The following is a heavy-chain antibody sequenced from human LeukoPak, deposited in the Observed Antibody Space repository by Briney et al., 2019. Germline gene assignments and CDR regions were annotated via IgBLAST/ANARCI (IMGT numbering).Heavy chain of an antibody. CDR3: ARVTYGSGSYWFDP. CDR2: ISSSSYT. V-gene: IGHV3-11*06. Sequence: GGSLRLSCAASGFTFSDYYMSWIRQAPGKGLEWVSYISSSSYTNYADSVKGRFTISRDNAKNSLYLQMNSLRAEDTAVHYCARVTYGSGSYWFDPWGQGTLVTVSS. CDR1: GFTFSDYY. J-gene: IGHJ5*02. D-gene: IGHD3-10*01.